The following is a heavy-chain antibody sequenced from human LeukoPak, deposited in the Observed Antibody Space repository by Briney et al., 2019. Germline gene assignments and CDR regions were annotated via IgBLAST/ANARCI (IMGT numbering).Heavy chain of an antibody. V-gene: IGHV1-3*01. CDR2: INAGNGNT. Sequence: ASVKVSCKASGYTFTSYAMHWVRQAPGQRLEWMGWINAGNGNTKYSQKFQGRVTITRDTSASTAYMELSSLRSEDTAVYYCARVAVVAATEFFDYWGQGTLVTVSS. CDR3: ARVAVVAATEFFDY. D-gene: IGHD2-15*01. CDR1: GYTFTSYA. J-gene: IGHJ4*02.